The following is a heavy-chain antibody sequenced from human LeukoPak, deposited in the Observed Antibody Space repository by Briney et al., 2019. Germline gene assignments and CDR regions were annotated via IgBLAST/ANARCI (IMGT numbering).Heavy chain of an antibody. CDR1: GFTFSSYE. CDR2: ISSSGSTI. D-gene: IGHD6-19*01. J-gene: IGHJ4*02. V-gene: IGHV3-48*03. CDR3: ARDPPKDSGWYPQDHYYFDY. Sequence: GGSLRLSCAASGFTFSSYEMNWVRQAPGKVLEWVSYISSSGSTIYYADSVKGRFTISRDNAKNSLYLQMNSLRAEDTAVYYCARDPPKDSGWYPQDHYYFDYWGQGTLVTVSS.